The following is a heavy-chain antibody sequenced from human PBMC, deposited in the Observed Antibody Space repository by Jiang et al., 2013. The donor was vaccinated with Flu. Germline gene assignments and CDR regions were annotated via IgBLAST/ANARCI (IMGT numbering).Heavy chain of an antibody. D-gene: IGHD3-22*01. J-gene: IGHJ3*02. CDR2: IDHSGST. Sequence: QTLSLTCAVSGGSFTDYYWSWIRQSPGKGLEWIGEIDHSGSTNYSPSLKSRLTLSVDTSKNQFSLNLRSVTAADTAVYYCARDLSSYYFDSSALYDAFDIWGQGTKVTVSS. CDR1: GGSFTDYY. V-gene: IGHV4-34*01. CDR3: ARDLSSYYFDSSALYDAFDI.